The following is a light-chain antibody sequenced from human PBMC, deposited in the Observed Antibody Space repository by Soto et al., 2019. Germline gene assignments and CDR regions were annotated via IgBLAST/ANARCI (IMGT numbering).Light chain of an antibody. V-gene: IGKV3-20*01. CDR3: QHYGTSPFT. CDR2: GTS. Sequence: PGERATLSCRASQSIASSYFGWYQQKPGQAPRLLIYGTSSRATGIPDRFSGSGSGTDFTLTISRLEPGDVAVYYCQHYGTSPFTFGPGTKVEIK. CDR1: QSIASSY. J-gene: IGKJ3*01.